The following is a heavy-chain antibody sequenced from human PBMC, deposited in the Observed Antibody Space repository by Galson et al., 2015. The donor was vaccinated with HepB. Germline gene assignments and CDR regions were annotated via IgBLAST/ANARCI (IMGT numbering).Heavy chain of an antibody. J-gene: IGHJ5*02. V-gene: IGHV3-21*01. CDR2: ISRSGGYI. CDR3: ARVISSGLWKWFDP. CDR1: GFMFSNYE. D-gene: IGHD4/OR15-4a*01. Sequence: SLRLSCAASGFMFSNYEMNWVRQAPGKGLEWVSSISRSGGYIFYADSMKGRFTISRDNAKNTLYLQMTSLRVEDTAVYYCARVISSGLWKWFDPWGQGTLVTVSS.